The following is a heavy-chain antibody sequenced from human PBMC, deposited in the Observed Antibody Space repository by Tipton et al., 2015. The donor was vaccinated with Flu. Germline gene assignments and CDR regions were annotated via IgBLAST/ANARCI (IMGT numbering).Heavy chain of an antibody. CDR1: GFTFSNFA. CDR2: VWYDGTNE. Sequence: SLRLSCAASGFTFSNFAMHWVRQAPGKGLEWVAGVWYDGTNEYYADSVEGRFTISRDNSKNTLYLQMNSLRAEDTAVYYCARGYDILTDGGGYFDYWGQGTLVTVSS. CDR3: ARGYDILTDGGGYFDY. J-gene: IGHJ4*02. D-gene: IGHD3-9*01. V-gene: IGHV3-33*01.